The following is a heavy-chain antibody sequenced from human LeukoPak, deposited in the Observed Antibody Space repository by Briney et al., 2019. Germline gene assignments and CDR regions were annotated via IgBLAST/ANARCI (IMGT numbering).Heavy chain of an antibody. D-gene: IGHD6-19*01. CDR2: IYYSGST. Sequence: SETLSLTCTVAGGSISSYYWSWIRQPPGKGLEWIGYIYYSGSTNYNPSLKRPVTISVDTSTNQFSLKLSSVTAADTAVYYCARVYIGAGAYYFDYWGQGTLVTVSS. CDR3: ARVYIGAGAYYFDY. CDR1: GGSISSYY. J-gene: IGHJ4*02. V-gene: IGHV4-59*01.